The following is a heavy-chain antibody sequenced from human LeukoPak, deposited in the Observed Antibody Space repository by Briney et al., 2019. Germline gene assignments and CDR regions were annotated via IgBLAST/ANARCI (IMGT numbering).Heavy chain of an antibody. CDR2: IYYSGST. CDR1: GGSISSISYY. Sequence: NPSETLSLTCTVSGGSISSISYYWGWIRQPPGKGLEWIGSIYYSGSTYYNPSLKSRVTISVDTSKNQFSLKLSSVTAADTAVYYCARTDSGYSSYYFDYWGQGTLVTVSS. V-gene: IGHV4-39*01. J-gene: IGHJ4*02. CDR3: ARTDSGYSSYYFDY. D-gene: IGHD3-22*01.